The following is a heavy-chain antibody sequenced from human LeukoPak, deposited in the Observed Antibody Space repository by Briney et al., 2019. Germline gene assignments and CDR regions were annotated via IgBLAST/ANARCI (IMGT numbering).Heavy chain of an antibody. CDR2: ISDSGGST. Sequence: QPGGSLRLSCAASGFTFSSYAMSWVRQAPGKGLEWVSAISDSGGSTYYVDSVKGRFTISRDNSKSTLYLQMNSLRAEDTAVYYCAKDYPENDKGDYWGQGTLVTVSS. CDR1: GFTFSSYA. J-gene: IGHJ4*02. CDR3: AKDYPENDKGDY. V-gene: IGHV3-23*01. D-gene: IGHD1-1*01.